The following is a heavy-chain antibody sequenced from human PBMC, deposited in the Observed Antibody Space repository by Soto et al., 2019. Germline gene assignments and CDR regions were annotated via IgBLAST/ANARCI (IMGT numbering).Heavy chain of an antibody. V-gene: IGHV1-3*01. Sequence: ASGKVSCKGSGYTVTSYAMHWVRQAPGQRLEWMGWINAGNGNTKYSQKFQGRVTITRDTSASTAYMELSSLRSEDTAVYYCAREDDYGDYGMDVWGQGTTVTV. D-gene: IGHD4-17*01. J-gene: IGHJ6*02. CDR1: GYTVTSYA. CDR2: INAGNGNT. CDR3: AREDDYGDYGMDV.